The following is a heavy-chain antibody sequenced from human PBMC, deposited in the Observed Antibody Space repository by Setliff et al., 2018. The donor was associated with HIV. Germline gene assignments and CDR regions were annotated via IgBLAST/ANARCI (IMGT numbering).Heavy chain of an antibody. V-gene: IGHV4-4*07. J-gene: IGHJ4*02. CDR2: MYTTVDA. Sequence: PSETLSLTCTVPGASVGNYFWSWIRQSAGKGLEWIGRMYTTVDAAYNPSLKSRVIMSVDTSKNQISLKLTSVTAADTAVYYCARDPAIYFDFWGQGVLVTVSS. CDR3: ARDPAIYFDF. CDR1: GASVGNYF. D-gene: IGHD2-2*01.